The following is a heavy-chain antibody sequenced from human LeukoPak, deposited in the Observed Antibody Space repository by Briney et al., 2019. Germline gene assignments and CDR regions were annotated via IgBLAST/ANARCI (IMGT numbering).Heavy chain of an antibody. CDR1: GYTFTIYG. V-gene: IGHV1-18*01. CDR2: ISAYNGNT. CDR3: ARDPPLRSLEWLSTDYYGMDV. Sequence: ASVKVSCKASGYTFTIYGISWVRQAPGQGLEWMGWISAYNGNTNYAQKLQGRVTMTTDTSTSTAYMELRSLRSDDTAVYYCARDPPLRSLEWLSTDYYGMDVWGQGTTVTVSS. D-gene: IGHD3-3*01. J-gene: IGHJ6*02.